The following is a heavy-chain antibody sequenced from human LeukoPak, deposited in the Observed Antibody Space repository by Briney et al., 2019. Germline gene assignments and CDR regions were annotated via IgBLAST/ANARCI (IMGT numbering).Heavy chain of an antibody. V-gene: IGHV3-66*01. CDR3: ARVSGEYDSSSFDY. CDR2: IYSDGNT. CDR1: GFTVSSNY. Sequence: GGSLRLSCAASGFTVSSNYMSWVRQAPGKGLDWVSIIYSDGNTYYADSVKGRFTISRDNSRNTLYLQMHSLRAEDTAVYYCARVSGEYDSSSFDYWGQGTLVTVSS. J-gene: IGHJ4*02. D-gene: IGHD3-22*01.